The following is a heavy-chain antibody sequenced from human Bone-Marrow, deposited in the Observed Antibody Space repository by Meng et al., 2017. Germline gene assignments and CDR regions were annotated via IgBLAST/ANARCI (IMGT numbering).Heavy chain of an antibody. J-gene: IGHJ4*02. CDR2: MNPKNGDT. CDR1: GYIFANFD. D-gene: IGHD3-16*02. V-gene: IGHV1-8*01. Sequence: ASVKVSCKASGYIFANFDMHWVRQTTGQGLEWMGWMNPKNGDTSSAQKFQGRVTITRSTSMNTAYMELNSLRSEDTAVYYCVREPAQYYDYVSGSYRYGQFDYWGQGTMVTVSS. CDR3: VREPAQYYDYVSGSYRYGQFDY.